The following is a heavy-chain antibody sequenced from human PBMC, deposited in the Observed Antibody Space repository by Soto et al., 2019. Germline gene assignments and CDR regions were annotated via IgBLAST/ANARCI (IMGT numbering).Heavy chain of an antibody. D-gene: IGHD3-10*01. CDR3: ARDSKGSGSEGNYYFDY. J-gene: IGHJ4*02. CDR1: GGTFSSYT. CDR2: IIPILGIA. Sequence: QVQLVQSGAEVKKPGSSVKVSCKASGGTFSSYTISWVRQAPGQGLEWMGRIIPILGIANYAQKFQGRVTITADKSTSTAYMELSSLRSEDTAVYYCARDSKGSGSEGNYYFDYRGQGTLVTVSS. V-gene: IGHV1-69*08.